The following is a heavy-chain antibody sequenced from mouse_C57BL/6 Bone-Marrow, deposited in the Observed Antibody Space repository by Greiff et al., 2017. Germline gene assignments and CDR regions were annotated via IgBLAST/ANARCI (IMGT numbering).Heavy chain of an antibody. D-gene: IGHD1-1*01. J-gene: IGHJ4*01. CDR3: AKYSFYAMDY. CDR1: GFSLTSYG. V-gene: IGHV2-2*01. Sequence: VKLVESGPGLVQPSQSLSITCTVPGFSLTSYGVHWVRQSPGKGLEWLGVIWGGGSTDYNAAFISRLSISKDNSKSQVFFKMNSLQAHDSAIYYCAKYSFYAMDYWGQGSSVTVSS. CDR2: IWGGGST.